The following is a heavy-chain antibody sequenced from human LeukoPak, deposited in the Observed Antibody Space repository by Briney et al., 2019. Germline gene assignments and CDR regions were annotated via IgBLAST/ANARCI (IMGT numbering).Heavy chain of an antibody. J-gene: IGHJ4*02. CDR3: ARGRIAVAGTKNYFDY. CDR1: GFTFTSSA. D-gene: IGHD6-19*01. Sequence: SVKVSCKASGFTFTSSAVQWVRQARGQRLEWIGWIVVGSGNTNYAQKFQERVTITRDMSTSTAYMELSSLRSEDTAVYYCARGRIAVAGTKNYFDYWGQGTLVTVSS. CDR2: IVVGSGNT. V-gene: IGHV1-58*01.